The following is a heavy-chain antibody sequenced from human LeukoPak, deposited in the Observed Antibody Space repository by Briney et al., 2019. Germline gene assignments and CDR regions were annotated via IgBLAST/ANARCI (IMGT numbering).Heavy chain of an antibody. CDR3: ARARDSSAWFDP. J-gene: IGHJ5*02. V-gene: IGHV4-39*07. Sequence: SETLSLTCTVSGGSISSSSYYWGWIRQPPGKGLEWIGSIYYSGSTYYNPSLKSRVTISVDTSKNQFSLKLSSVTAADTAVYYCARARDSSAWFDPWGQGTLVTVSS. CDR1: GGSISSSSYY. CDR2: IYYSGST. D-gene: IGHD2-15*01.